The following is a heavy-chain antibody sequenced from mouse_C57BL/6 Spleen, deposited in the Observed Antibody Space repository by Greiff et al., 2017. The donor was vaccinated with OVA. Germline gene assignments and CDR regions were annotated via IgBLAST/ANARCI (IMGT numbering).Heavy chain of an antibody. CDR3: ARNYGSIYFDY. Sequence: EVQLQESGPGLAQPSQSLSLTCSVTGYSITSDYWNCIRKFPGNKLEYMGYISYSGSTYYNPSLKRRISRNRDTSKKQYYLQLNAVTTEDTATYYGARNYGSIYFDYWGQGTTLTVSS. CDR2: ISYSGST. CDR1: GYSITSDY. V-gene: IGHV3-8*01. D-gene: IGHD1-1*01. J-gene: IGHJ2*01.